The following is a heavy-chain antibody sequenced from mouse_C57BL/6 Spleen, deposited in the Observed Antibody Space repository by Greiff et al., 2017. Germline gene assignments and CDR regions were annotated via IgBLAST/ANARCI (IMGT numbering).Heavy chain of an antibody. J-gene: IGHJ4*01. D-gene: IGHD3-1*01. Sequence: EVMLVESGGGLVKPGGSLKLSCAASGFTFSSYTMSWVRQTPEKRLEWVATISGGGGNTYYPDSVKGRFTISRDNAKNTLYLQMSSLRSEDTALYYCARHEGLLAMDYWGQGTSVTVSS. V-gene: IGHV5-9*01. CDR1: GFTFSSYT. CDR2: ISGGGGNT. CDR3: ARHEGLLAMDY.